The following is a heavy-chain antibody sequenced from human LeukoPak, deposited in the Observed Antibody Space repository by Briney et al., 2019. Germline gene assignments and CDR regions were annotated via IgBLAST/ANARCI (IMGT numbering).Heavy chain of an antibody. CDR1: GFPFSNYK. D-gene: IGHD1-26*01. CDR3: AREVGSNGAFDY. CDR2: ITSSSGYI. V-gene: IGHV3-21*01. J-gene: IGHJ4*02. Sequence: GGSLRLSCAASGFPFSNYKMNWVRQAPGKGLEWVSSITSSSGYIYYADPVKGRFTISRDNAKKSLFLHMNSLRADDTAVYSCAREVGSNGAFDYWGPGTLVTVSS.